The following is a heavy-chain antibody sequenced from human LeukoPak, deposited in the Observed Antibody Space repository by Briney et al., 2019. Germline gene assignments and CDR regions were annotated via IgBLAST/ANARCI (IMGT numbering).Heavy chain of an antibody. Sequence: SETLSLTCAVYGGSFSGYYWSWICHPPGQGLGWIGEINHSGSTNYNPSLKSRVTISVDTSKNQFSLKLSSVTAADTAVYYCASRSSSTYYYYMDVWGKGTTVIVSS. D-gene: IGHD6-6*01. CDR1: GGSFSGYY. J-gene: IGHJ6*03. CDR2: INHSGST. CDR3: ASRSSSTYYYYMDV. V-gene: IGHV4-34*01.